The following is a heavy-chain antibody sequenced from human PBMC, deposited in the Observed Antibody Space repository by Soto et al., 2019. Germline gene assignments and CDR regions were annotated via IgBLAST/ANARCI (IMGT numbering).Heavy chain of an antibody. CDR1: GFTFSSYA. CDR2: ISGSGGST. J-gene: IGHJ4*02. D-gene: IGHD3-22*01. CDR3: AKDLTYYYNSSGYYYFDY. Sequence: GGSLRLSCAASGFTFSSYAMSWVRQAPGKGLEWVSAISGSGGSTYYADSVKGWFITSRDNSKHTLYLQMNSLRAEDTAVYYCAKDLTYYYNSSGYYYFDYWGQGTLVTVSS. V-gene: IGHV3-23*01.